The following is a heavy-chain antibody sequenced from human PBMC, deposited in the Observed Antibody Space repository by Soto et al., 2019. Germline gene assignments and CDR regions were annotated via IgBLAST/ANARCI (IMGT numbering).Heavy chain of an antibody. CDR3: ARVSCSGGGCYPDWYFDL. J-gene: IGHJ2*01. D-gene: IGHD2-15*01. V-gene: IGHV3-53*01. CDR1: GFSVSDNY. Sequence: EVRLVESGGGLIQPGGSLTVSCAASGFSVSDNYMSWVRQPPGKGLEWVSVIYRGGTIFYADSVKGRFIISRDSSKNTMYLQMNTLRGEDTATYYCARVSCSGGGCYPDWYFDLWGRCTLVTVSS. CDR2: IYRGGTI.